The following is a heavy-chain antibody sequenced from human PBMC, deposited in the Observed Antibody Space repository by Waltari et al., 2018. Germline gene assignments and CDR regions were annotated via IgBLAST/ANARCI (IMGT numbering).Heavy chain of an antibody. Sequence: EVQLVQSGAEVKKPGESLKIYCKGSGYSFTSYWIGWVRTMPGKGLEWMGIIYPGDSDTRYSPSFQGQVTISADKSISTAYLQWSSLKASDTAMYYCARIKEYYGGTLGGMDVWGQGTTVTVSS. J-gene: IGHJ6*02. CDR1: GYSFTSYW. D-gene: IGHD3-10*01. V-gene: IGHV5-51*03. CDR2: IYPGDSDT. CDR3: ARIKEYYGGTLGGMDV.